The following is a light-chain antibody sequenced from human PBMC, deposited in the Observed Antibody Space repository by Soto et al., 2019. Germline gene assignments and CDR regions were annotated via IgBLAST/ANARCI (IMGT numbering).Light chain of an antibody. CDR3: QQYDKWPPT. CDR1: QSVSSN. Sequence: EIVLTQSPASLSLSPGERATLSCRASQSVSSNLAWYQQKPGQAPRLLIYGASTRATGIPARFSGSGSGTEFTLTISSLQSEDFAVYCCQQYDKWPPTFGGGTKVDIK. J-gene: IGKJ4*01. CDR2: GAS. V-gene: IGKV3-15*01.